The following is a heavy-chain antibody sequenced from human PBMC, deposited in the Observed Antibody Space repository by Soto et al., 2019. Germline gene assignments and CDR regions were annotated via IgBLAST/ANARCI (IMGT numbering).Heavy chain of an antibody. Sequence: SETLSLTCAVSGYSISSGCFWGWIRQPPGKGLEWIANMYHDGNTHYNPSLKSRVTMSVDTSKNQFSLKLNSVTAADAAVYYCARESYRGYHSYDYWGQGILVTVSS. CDR1: GYSISSGCF. CDR3: ARESYRGYHSYDY. D-gene: IGHD5-12*01. V-gene: IGHV4-38-2*02. J-gene: IGHJ4*02. CDR2: MYHDGNT.